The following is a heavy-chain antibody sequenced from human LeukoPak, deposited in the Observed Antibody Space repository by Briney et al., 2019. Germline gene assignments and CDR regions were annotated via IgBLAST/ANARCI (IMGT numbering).Heavy chain of an antibody. V-gene: IGHV1-69*05. D-gene: IGHD5-18*01. CDR1: GGTFSSYA. CDR3: ARDGLDGYSYGSLDY. J-gene: IGHJ4*02. Sequence: GASVKVSCKASGGTFSSYAISWVRQAPGQGLEWMGKIIPIFGTANYAQKFQGRVTITTDESTSTAYMELSSLRSEDTAVYYCARDGLDGYSYGSLDYWGQGTLVTVSS. CDR2: IIPIFGTA.